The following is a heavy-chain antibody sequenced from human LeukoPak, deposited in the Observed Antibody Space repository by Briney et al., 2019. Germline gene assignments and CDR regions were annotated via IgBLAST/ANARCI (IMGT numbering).Heavy chain of an antibody. CDR2: IYTSGST. V-gene: IGHV4-61*02. J-gene: IGHJ4*02. Sequence: KSSETLSLTCTVSGGSISSGSYYWSWIRQPAGKGLEWIVRIYTSGSTNYTPYLKSRVTISVDTSKNQFSLKLSSVTAADTAVYYCPRDPKSDLTGRPFDYWGQGTLVTVSS. CDR1: GGSISSGSYY. CDR3: PRDPKSDLTGRPFDY. D-gene: IGHD3-9*01.